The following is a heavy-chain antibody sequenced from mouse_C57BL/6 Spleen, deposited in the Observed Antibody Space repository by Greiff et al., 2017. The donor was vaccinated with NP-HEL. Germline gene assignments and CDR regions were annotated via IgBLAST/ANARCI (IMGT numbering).Heavy chain of an antibody. Sequence: QVQLQQPGAELVMPGASVKLSCKASGYTFTSYWMHWVKQRPGQGLEWIGEIDPSDSYTNYNQKFKGKSTLTVDKSSSTAYLQLSSLITDPPTHHPSPTPLPLTPYF. D-gene: IGHD6-1*01. CDR1: GYTFTSYW. CDR3: PTPLPLTPYF. CDR2: IDPSDSYT. V-gene: IGHV1-69*01. J-gene: IGHJ2*01.